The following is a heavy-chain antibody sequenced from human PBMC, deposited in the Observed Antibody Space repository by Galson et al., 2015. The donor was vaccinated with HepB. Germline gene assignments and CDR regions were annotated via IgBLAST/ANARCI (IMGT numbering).Heavy chain of an antibody. Sequence: SLRLSCAASGFSFSVHSMNWVRQAPGKGLQWVSYISGGCKTILYADSVKGRFTISRDNGKNSLYLQMSSLRAEDTALYYCVRDGRRGYDMDYWGQGTLVTVSS. CDR3: VRDGRRGYDMDY. CDR1: GFSFSVHS. CDR2: ISGGCKTI. V-gene: IGHV3-48*01. J-gene: IGHJ4*02. D-gene: IGHD5-12*01.